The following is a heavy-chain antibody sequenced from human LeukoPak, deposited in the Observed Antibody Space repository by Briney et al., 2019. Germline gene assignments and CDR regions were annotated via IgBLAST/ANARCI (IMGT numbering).Heavy chain of an antibody. J-gene: IGHJ4*02. V-gene: IGHV1-18*04. Sequence: VKVSCKASGYTFTSYGISWVRQAPGQGLEWMGWISAYNGNTNYAQKLQGRVTMTTDKSTSTAYMELRSLRSDDTAVYYCARLLGYCSSGSCYGDYWGQGTLVTVSS. D-gene: IGHD2-15*01. CDR2: ISAYNGNT. CDR1: GYTFTSYG. CDR3: ARLLGYCSSGSCYGDY.